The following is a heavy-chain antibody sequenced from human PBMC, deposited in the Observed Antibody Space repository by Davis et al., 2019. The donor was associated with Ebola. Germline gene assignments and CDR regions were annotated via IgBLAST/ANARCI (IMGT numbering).Heavy chain of an antibody. CDR3: ATLPDV. V-gene: IGHV7-4-1*04. Sequence: ASVKVSCKASGYRFTTYGMHWVRQAPGQGLEWMGWINTNTGNPTYAKGFTGRFVFSLDTSVNMAYLLINSLKAEDAAVYYCATLPDVWGQGTMVTVSS. CDR2: INTNTGNP. CDR1: GYRFTTYG. J-gene: IGHJ3*01.